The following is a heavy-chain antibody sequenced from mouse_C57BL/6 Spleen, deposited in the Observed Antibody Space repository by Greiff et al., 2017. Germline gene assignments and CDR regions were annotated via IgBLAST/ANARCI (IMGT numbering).Heavy chain of an antibody. CDR3: AGGGYGSSYEAY. V-gene: IGHV1-81*01. J-gene: IGHJ3*01. CDR1: GYTFTSYG. Sequence: VQLQQSGAELARPGASVKLSCKASGYTFTSYGISWVKQRTGQGLEWIGEIYPRSGNTYYNEKFKGKATLTADKSSSTAYMELRSLTSEDSAVYFCAGGGYGSSYEAYWGQGTLVTVSA. D-gene: IGHD1-1*01. CDR2: IYPRSGNT.